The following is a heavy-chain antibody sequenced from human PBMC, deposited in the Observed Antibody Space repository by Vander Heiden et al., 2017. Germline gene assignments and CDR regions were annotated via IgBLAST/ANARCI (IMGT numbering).Heavy chain of an antibody. CDR3: ARGAYVWGSYSGPRGDYGMDV. Sequence: QVQLVQSGAEVKKPGASVKVSCKASGYTFTGYYMHWVRQAPGQGLEWMGWINPNSGGTNYAKKFQGRVTMTRDTSISTAYMELSRLRSDDTAVYYCARGAYVWGSYSGPRGDYGMDVWGQGTTVTVSS. CDR1: GYTFTGYY. V-gene: IGHV1-2*02. D-gene: IGHD3-16*01. J-gene: IGHJ6*02. CDR2: INPNSGGT.